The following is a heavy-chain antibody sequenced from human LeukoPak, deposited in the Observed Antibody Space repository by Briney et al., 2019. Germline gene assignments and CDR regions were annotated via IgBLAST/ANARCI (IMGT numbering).Heavy chain of an antibody. CDR1: GFSFSNSW. Sequence: PGGSLRLSCAASGFSFSNSWMAWVRQAPGQGLEWVANIKQDASTKHYAGSLKGRFTISRDNPRNSLYLQMHSLTVDDTAVYLCARDTIGSLDYWGQGILVTVAS. D-gene: IGHD1-26*01. J-gene: IGHJ4*02. CDR3: ARDTIGSLDY. V-gene: IGHV3-7*01. CDR2: IKQDASTK.